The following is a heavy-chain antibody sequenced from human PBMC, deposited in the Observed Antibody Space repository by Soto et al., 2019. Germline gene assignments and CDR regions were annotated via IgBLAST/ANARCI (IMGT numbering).Heavy chain of an antibody. CDR3: AKGSSIAVAANWFDP. CDR1: GFTFSSYA. CDR2: ISGSGGST. V-gene: IGHV3-23*01. J-gene: IGHJ5*02. D-gene: IGHD6-19*01. Sequence: PGGSLRLSCAASGFTFSSYAMSWVRQAPGKGLEWVSAISGSGGSTYYADSVKGRFTISRDNSKNTLYLQMNSLRAEDTAVYYCAKGSSIAVAANWFDPWGQGTLVTVSS.